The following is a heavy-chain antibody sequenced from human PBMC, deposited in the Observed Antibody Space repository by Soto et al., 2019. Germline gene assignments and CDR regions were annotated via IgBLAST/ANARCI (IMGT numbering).Heavy chain of an antibody. J-gene: IGHJ4*02. D-gene: IGHD5-12*01. Sequence: QAQLEQSGGEVKKPGSSVKVSCKASRVAFSKFIVTWVRQAPGLGLEWVGGIIPIFGTANYAQKFQDRFTIIADESTSTAYMELTSLKSEDTAIYYCARGGDGYNYYFVYWGQGTLVTVSS. CDR2: IIPIFGTA. CDR1: RVAFSKFI. V-gene: IGHV1-69*01. CDR3: ARGGDGYNYYFVY.